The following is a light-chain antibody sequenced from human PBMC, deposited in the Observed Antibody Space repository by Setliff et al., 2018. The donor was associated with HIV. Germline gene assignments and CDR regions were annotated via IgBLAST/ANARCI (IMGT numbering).Light chain of an antibody. Sequence: QSALTQPPSASGTPGQRVTISCSGTSSNIGSNTVNWYQQLPGTAPKLLIYSNNLRPSGVPDRFSGSKSGTSASLAISGLQSEDEADYYCAAWDDSPNGLYVFGTGTKV. CDR3: AAWDDSPNGLYV. V-gene: IGLV1-44*01. J-gene: IGLJ1*01. CDR2: SNN. CDR1: SSNIGSNT.